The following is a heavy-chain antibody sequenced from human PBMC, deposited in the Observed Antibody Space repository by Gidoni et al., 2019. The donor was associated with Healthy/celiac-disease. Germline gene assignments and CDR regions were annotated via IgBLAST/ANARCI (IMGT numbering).Heavy chain of an antibody. CDR3: ARAARYCSSTSCSHFDY. D-gene: IGHD2-2*01. CDR2: IGTAGDT. V-gene: IGHV3-13*04. J-gene: IGHJ4*02. Sequence: EVQLVESGGGLVQPGWFLRLPCAASGFTFSSYDMHWVRHATGKGLEWVSAIGTAGDTYYPGSVKGRFTISRENAKNSLYLQMNSLRAGDTAVYYCARAARYCSSTSCSHFDYWGQGTLVTVSS. CDR1: GFTFSSYD.